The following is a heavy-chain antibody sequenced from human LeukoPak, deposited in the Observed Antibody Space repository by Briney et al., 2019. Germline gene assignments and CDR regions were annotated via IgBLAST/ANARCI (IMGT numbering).Heavy chain of an antibody. CDR3: AAYIVGVPH. Sequence: GGSLRLSCAGSGFTVTTHYMSWVRQAPGKGLEWVSTLDLGGNTYYTDSVKGRFTVSRDRSKNTLDLHMQSLRDEDTAVYYCAAYIVGVPHWGQGALVTVSS. D-gene: IGHD3-22*01. J-gene: IGHJ4*02. V-gene: IGHV3-53*01. CDR2: LDLGGNT. CDR1: GFTVTTHY.